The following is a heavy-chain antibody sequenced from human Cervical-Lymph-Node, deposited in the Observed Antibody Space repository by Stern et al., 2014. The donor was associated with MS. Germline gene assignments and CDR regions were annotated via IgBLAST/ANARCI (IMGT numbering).Heavy chain of an antibody. V-gene: IGHV3-13*01. CDR2: IGTAGDT. D-gene: IGHD5-24*01. CDR3: ARDRGDGLFDL. Sequence: EVQLVESRGGLVQPGGSLRLSCAASGFTFSSYDMHWVRQATGKGLEWVSAIGTAGDTYYPGSVKGRFTISRENAKNSLYLQMNSLRAGDTAVYYCARDRGDGLFDLWGRGTLVTVSS. CDR1: GFTFSSYD. J-gene: IGHJ2*01.